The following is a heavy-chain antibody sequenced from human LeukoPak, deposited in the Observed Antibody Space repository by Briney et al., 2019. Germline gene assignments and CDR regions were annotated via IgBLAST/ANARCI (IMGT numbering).Heavy chain of an antibody. J-gene: IGHJ4*02. CDR3: AKDLTRPYYYDSSGL. D-gene: IGHD3-22*01. CDR2: ISGSGGST. V-gene: IGHV3-23*01. Sequence: GGSLRLSCAASGFTVSRNYMNWVRQAPGNGLEWVSAISGSGGSTYYADCVKGRFTISRDNSKNTLYLQMNSLRAEDTAVYYCAKDLTRPYYYDSSGLWGQGTLVTVSS. CDR1: GFTVSRNY.